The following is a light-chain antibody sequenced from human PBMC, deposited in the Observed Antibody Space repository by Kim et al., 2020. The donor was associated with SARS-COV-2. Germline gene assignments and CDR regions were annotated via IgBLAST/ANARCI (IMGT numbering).Light chain of an antibody. CDR1: QRVGRNY. CDR2: DAS. V-gene: IGKV3-20*01. Sequence: SPGEGATLSCRASQRVGRNYLAWYQQKPGRAPRLLIYDASTRATDIPDRFSGSGSGTDFTLTISRLEPEDFAVYYCHQYANSPRTFGQGTKVDIK. J-gene: IGKJ1*01. CDR3: HQYANSPRT.